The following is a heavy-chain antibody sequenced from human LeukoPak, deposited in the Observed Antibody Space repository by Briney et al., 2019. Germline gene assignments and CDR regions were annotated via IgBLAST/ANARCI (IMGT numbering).Heavy chain of an antibody. J-gene: IGHJ4*02. CDR3: AKKRVAVAGTHYFDY. V-gene: IGHV3-23*01. CDR1: GFTFSSYA. D-gene: IGHD6-19*01. Sequence: GGSLRLSCAASGFTFSSYAMSWVRQAPGKGLEWVSGISGSGGSTYYADSVKGRFTITRDNSKNTLYLQMNSLRAEDTAVYYCAKKRVAVAGTHYFDYWGQGTLVTVSS. CDR2: ISGSGGST.